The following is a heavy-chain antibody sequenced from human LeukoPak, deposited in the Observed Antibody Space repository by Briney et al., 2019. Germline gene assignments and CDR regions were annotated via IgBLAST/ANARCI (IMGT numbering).Heavy chain of an antibody. J-gene: IGHJ4*02. Sequence: GGSLRLSCAVSRITFSNAWPSWVRQAPGKGLEWVGRIKNKAEGETKEYAASVKGRFTISRDDSRSRLYLQMSSLKTEDTAVYYCATGIVTGTSRWGQGTLVAVSS. V-gene: IGHV3-15*01. D-gene: IGHD1-20*01. CDR2: IKNKAEGETK. CDR1: RITFSNAW. CDR3: ATGIVTGTSR.